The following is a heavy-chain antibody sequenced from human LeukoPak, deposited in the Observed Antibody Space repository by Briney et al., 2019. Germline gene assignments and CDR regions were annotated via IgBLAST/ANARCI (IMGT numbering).Heavy chain of an antibody. CDR3: ARAGPSLGFDY. CDR2: IKQDGSEK. D-gene: IGHD3-10*01. Sequence: QPGGSLKLSCAASGFTFSSYWMSWVRQAPGKGLEWVANIKQDGSEKYYVDSVKGRFTISRDNAKSSLYLQMNSLRAEDTAVYYCARAGPSLGFDYWGQGTLVTVSS. CDR1: GFTFSSYW. V-gene: IGHV3-7*01. J-gene: IGHJ4*02.